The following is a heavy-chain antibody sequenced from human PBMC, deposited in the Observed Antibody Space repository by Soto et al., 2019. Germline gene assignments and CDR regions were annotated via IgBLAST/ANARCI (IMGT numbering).Heavy chain of an antibody. CDR2: MNPNSGNT. CDR1: GYTFTSYD. J-gene: IGHJ6*02. CDR3: ARTIVVVVAATDYYYYYGMDV. V-gene: IGHV1-8*01. Sequence: QVQLVQSGAEVKKPGASVKVSCKASGYTFTSYDINWVRQATGQGLEWMGWMNPNSGNTGYAQKSQGRVTMTRNTSISTAYMELSSLRSEDTAVYYCARTIVVVVAATDYYYYYGMDVWGQGTTVTVSS. D-gene: IGHD2-15*01.